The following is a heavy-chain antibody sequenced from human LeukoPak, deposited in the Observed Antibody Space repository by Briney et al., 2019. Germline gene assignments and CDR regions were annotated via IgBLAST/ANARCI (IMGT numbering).Heavy chain of an antibody. CDR3: AKGVHQLVYKYGMDV. CDR1: GFVFNTHA. V-gene: IGHV3-23*01. CDR2: VGGSGDST. Sequence: GGSLRLSCAASGFVFNTHAMNWVRQAPGKGLEWVSGVGGSGDSTYYGDSVKGRFTISRDNSKNTLYLQMNSLRVEDTAVYYCAKGVHQLVYKYGMDVWGRGSTVTVSS. J-gene: IGHJ6*01. D-gene: IGHD4/OR15-4a*01.